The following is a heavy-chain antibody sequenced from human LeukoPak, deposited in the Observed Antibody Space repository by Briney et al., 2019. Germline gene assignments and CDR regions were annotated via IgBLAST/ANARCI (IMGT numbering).Heavy chain of an antibody. V-gene: IGHV4-59*01. CDR2: IYHRGDT. CDR3: ASGGSYFWFDP. Sequence: SETLSLTCTVSGDSITTYYWSWIRQPPGKGLEWIGYIYHRGDTKYNPSLKSRVTMSIDTSTNQFALKLDSVTAADTAVYYCASGGSYFWFDPWGPGILVTVSS. CDR1: GDSITTYY. D-gene: IGHD1-26*01. J-gene: IGHJ5*02.